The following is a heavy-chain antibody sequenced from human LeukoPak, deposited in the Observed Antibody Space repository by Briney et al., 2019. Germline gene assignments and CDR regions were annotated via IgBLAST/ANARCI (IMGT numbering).Heavy chain of an antibody. V-gene: IGHV3-30*18. CDR1: GFTFSSYG. D-gene: IGHD3-10*01. CDR2: ISYDGSNK. Sequence: PGGSLRLSCAASGFTFSSYGMHWVRQAPGKGLEWVAVISYDGSNKYYADSVKGRFTISRDNSKNTLYLQMNSLRAEDTAVYYCAKHRMVRGARSYFDYWGQGTLVAVSS. J-gene: IGHJ4*02. CDR3: AKHRMVRGARSYFDY.